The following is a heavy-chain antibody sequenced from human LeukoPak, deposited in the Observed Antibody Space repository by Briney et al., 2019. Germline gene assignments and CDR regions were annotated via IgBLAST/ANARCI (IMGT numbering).Heavy chain of an antibody. CDR3: ARGYGSGSYYFDY. CDR1: GYSISSGYY. V-gene: IGHV4-38-2*01. J-gene: IGHJ4*02. CDR2: IYHSGNT. Sequence: SETLSLTCAVSGYSISSGYYWGWIRQPPGKGPEWIGSIYHSGNTYYNPSLKSRVTISLHTSKNQFSLKLSSVTAADTAVYYCARGYGSGSYYFDYWGQGTLVTVSS. D-gene: IGHD3-10*01.